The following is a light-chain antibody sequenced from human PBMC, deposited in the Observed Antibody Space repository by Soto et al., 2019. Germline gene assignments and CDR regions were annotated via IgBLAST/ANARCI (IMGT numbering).Light chain of an antibody. CDR3: QQYGSSGT. CDR1: QSVSNNY. Sequence: EIVLTRSPGTLSLSPGDRATLSCRASQSVSNNYLAWYQQKPGQAPRILIYGASNRATGIPDRLSGSGSGTDFTLTISRLEPEDFAVYYCQQYGSSGTFGQGTKVDI. V-gene: IGKV3-20*01. J-gene: IGKJ1*01. CDR2: GAS.